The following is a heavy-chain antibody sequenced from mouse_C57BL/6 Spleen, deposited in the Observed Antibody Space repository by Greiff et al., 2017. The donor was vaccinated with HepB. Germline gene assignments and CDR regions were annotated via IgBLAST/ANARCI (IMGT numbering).Heavy chain of an antibody. CDR3: ARWTNTRAMDY. CDR2: IYPGSGST. Sequence: QVHVKQPGAELVKPGASVKMSCKASGYTFTSYWITWVKQRPGQGLEWIGDIYPGSGSTNYNEKFKSKATLTVDTSSSTAYMQLSSLTSEDSAVYYCARWTNTRAMDYWGQGTSVTVSS. CDR1: GYTFTSYW. D-gene: IGHD1-3*01. J-gene: IGHJ4*01. V-gene: IGHV1-55*01.